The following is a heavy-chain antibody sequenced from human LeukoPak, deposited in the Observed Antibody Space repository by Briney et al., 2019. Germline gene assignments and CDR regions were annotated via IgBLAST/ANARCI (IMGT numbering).Heavy chain of an antibody. D-gene: IGHD4-11*01. CDR2: IWSDGSNR. J-gene: IGHJ4*01. Sequence: GGSLRLSCAASGFMFSHYGMHWVRQAPGKGLEWVAVIWSDGSNRFYGGSVKGRFTISRDNSQNTVFLQMSSLRAEDTAMYYCVRDAQRGFDYSNSLKYWGHGTLVTVSS. CDR3: VRDAQRGFDYSNSLKY. CDR1: GFMFSHYG. V-gene: IGHV3-33*01.